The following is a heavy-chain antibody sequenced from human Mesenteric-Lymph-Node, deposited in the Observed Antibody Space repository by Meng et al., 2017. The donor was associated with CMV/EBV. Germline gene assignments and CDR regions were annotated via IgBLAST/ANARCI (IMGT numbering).Heavy chain of an antibody. CDR3: ASGSRYYGMDV. Sequence: SETLSLTCAVYGGSFSGYYWSWIRQPPGKGLEWIGEINHGGSTNYNPSLKSRVTISVDTSKNQFSLKLSSVTAADTAVYYCASGSRYYGMDVWGQGTTVTVSS. J-gene: IGHJ6*02. CDR2: INHGGST. CDR1: GGSFSGYY. V-gene: IGHV4-34*01.